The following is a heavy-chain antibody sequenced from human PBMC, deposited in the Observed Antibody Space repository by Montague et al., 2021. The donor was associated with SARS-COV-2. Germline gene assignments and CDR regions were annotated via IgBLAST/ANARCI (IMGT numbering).Heavy chain of an antibody. CDR2: IYYGGST. Sequence: SETLALVCTVSGGSISTYYYWGCIRQPPGKGLEWIGSIYYGGSTYYNASLKSRVTISVDTSMNHFSLKLSSVTAADTAVQYCARDQGVYCSGGSCYNFDYWVQGTLVTVST. J-gene: IGHJ4*01. CDR3: ARDQGVYCSGGSCYNFDY. CDR1: GGSISTYYY. V-gene: IGHV4-39*02. D-gene: IGHD2-15*01.